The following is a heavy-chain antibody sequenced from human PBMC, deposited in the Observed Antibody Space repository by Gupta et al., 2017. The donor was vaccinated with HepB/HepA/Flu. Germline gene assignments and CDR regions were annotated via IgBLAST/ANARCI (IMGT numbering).Heavy chain of an antibody. Sequence: QVHLVQSGAEVKKPGASVKVSCKASGYTFTGYYIHWVRQAPGQGLEWMGWINPSSGCPNYAQNFQGRVTLTLDTSISTAYMELSKLTSDDTAVYYCARGDWYFWGQGTLVTVSS. J-gene: IGHJ4*02. V-gene: IGHV1-2*02. CDR2: INPSSGCP. CDR3: ARGDWYF. D-gene: IGHD2-21*01. CDR1: GYTFTGYY.